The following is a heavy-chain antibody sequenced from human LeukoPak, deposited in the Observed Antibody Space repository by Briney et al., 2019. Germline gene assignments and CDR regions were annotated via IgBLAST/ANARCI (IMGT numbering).Heavy chain of an antibody. J-gene: IGHJ4*02. CDR1: GFTVSSDS. V-gene: IGHV3-53*05. CDR3: ARVRGSVYDSSGYYFDF. Sequence: GGSLRLSCTVSGFTVSSDSMSWVRPAPGKGLEWVSYIYSGGSTQYSDSGKGRFTNSRDKSKNTLFLEMNRLRAEDTSGYYCARVRGSVYDSSGYYFDFWGQGTLVTVSS. D-gene: IGHD3-22*01. CDR2: IYSGGST.